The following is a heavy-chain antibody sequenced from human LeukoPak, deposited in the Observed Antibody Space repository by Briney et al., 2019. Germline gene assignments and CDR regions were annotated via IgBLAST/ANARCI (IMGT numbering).Heavy chain of an antibody. CDR3: ARHTDYGGSSRWFDP. D-gene: IGHD4-23*01. J-gene: IGHJ5*02. V-gene: IGHV4-59*08. Sequence: SETLSLTCTVSGGSMSTNYWSWIRQPPGKGLEYIGYISYSGNTNYNPALRSRVTISLDTSKAQFSLKLNSVTASETAVYTCARHTDYGGSSRWFDPWGQGTLVTVSS. CDR1: GGSMSTNY. CDR2: ISYSGNT.